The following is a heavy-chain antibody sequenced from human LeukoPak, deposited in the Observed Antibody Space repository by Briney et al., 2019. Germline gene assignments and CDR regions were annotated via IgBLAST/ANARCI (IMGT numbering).Heavy chain of an antibody. CDR1: GYTFTNFD. D-gene: IGHD3-10*01. J-gene: IGHJ4*02. V-gene: IGHV1-8*01. CDR3: ASVFRRAGYYFDY. CDR2: MNSVSGNA. Sequence: ASVKVSCKASGYTFTNFDINWVRQAPGQGLEWMGWMNSVSGNAGYAQKFQGRVTLTRDTSISTAYMELSSLRSEDTAVYYCASVFRRAGYYFDYWGQGTLVTVSS.